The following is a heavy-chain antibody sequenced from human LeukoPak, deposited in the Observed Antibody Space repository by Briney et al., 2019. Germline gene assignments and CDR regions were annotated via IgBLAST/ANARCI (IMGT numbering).Heavy chain of an antibody. D-gene: IGHD3-22*01. Sequence: GGSLRLSCAASGFTFSSYSMNWVRQAPGKGLEWVSSISSSSSYIYYADSVKGRFTISRDNAKNSLYLQMNSLRAEDTAVYYCAREEYDSSGYYYDYWFDPWGQGTLVTVSS. CDR3: AREEYDSSGYYYDYWFDP. J-gene: IGHJ5*02. V-gene: IGHV3-21*01. CDR1: GFTFSSYS. CDR2: ISSSSSYI.